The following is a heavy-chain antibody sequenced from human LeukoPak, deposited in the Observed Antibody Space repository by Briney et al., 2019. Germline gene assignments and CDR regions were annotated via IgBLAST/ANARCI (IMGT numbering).Heavy chain of an antibody. Sequence: GGSLRLSCAASGFTFSSYAMSWVRQPPRKGLEWVSAISGSGGSTYYADSVKGRFTISRDNSKNTLYLQMNSLRAEDTAVYYCAKDLRWLPQGIFDYWGQGTLVTVSS. V-gene: IGHV3-23*01. CDR2: ISGSGGST. CDR1: GFTFSSYA. J-gene: IGHJ4*02. CDR3: AKDLRWLPQGIFDY. D-gene: IGHD5-24*01.